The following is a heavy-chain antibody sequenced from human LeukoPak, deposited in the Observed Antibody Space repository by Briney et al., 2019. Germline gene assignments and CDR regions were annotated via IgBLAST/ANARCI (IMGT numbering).Heavy chain of an antibody. Sequence: GGSLRLSCAASGFTFSSYWMLWVRQAPGKGLVWVSRINSDGSSTSYADSVKGRFTISRDNAKNTLYLQMNSLRAEDTAVYYCAREVAVAAFDIWGQGTMVTVSS. D-gene: IGHD6-19*01. CDR2: INSDGSST. CDR1: GFTFSSYW. CDR3: AREVAVAAFDI. J-gene: IGHJ3*02. V-gene: IGHV3-74*01.